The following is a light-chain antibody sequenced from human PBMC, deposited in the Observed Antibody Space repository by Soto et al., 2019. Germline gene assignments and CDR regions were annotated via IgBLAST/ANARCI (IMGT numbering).Light chain of an antibody. Sequence: ENVLTQSPGTLSLFPGERATSPCRASQSVAYALAWYQQKPGQAPRLLIYDASNRATGIPDRFSGSGSGTDFTLTISRLEPEDFAVYYCQKRSNWPPITFGQGTRLEIK. CDR2: DAS. J-gene: IGKJ5*01. V-gene: IGKV3-11*01. CDR1: QSVAYA. CDR3: QKRSNWPPIT.